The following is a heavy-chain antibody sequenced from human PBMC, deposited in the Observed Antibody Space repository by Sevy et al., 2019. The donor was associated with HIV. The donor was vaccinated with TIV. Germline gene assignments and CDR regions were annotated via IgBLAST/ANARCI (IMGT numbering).Heavy chain of an antibody. CDR2: ITNDGTNK. V-gene: IGHV3-30*18. Sequence: GGSLRLSCAASGFSFTAYAIHWVRQAPGKGREWLAVITNDGTNKFYADSVKGRFTVSRDNSRNTLSLQMDSLSTEDTAIYYCAKAGDLGPFDFWGLGTRVTVSS. CDR3: AKAGDLGPFDF. CDR1: GFSFTAYA. J-gene: IGHJ4*02. D-gene: IGHD3-16*01.